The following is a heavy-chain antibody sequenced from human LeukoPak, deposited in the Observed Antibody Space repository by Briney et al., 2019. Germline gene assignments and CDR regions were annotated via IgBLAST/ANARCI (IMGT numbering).Heavy chain of an antibody. CDR2: IYHIGST. V-gene: IGHV4-59*01. CDR3: ARPRPFDI. J-gene: IGHJ3*02. Sequence: PSETLSLTCTVSGGSISSYYWNWIRQPPGKGLEWIGYIYHIGSTNYNPSLKSRVTISVDTSKDQFSLKLNSVTAADTAVYYCARPRPFDIWGQGTMVTVSS. CDR1: GGSISSYY.